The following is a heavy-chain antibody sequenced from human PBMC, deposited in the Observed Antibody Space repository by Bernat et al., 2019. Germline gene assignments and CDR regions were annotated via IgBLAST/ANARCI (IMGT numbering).Heavy chain of an antibody. CDR3: AKDIKTTKYYDFWSGYCDY. D-gene: IGHD3-3*01. Sequence: EVQLVESGGGLVQPGGSLRLSCAASGFTFSSYAMSWVRQAPGKGLEWVSAISGSGGSTYYADSVKGRFTISRDNSKNTLYLQMNSLRAEDTAVYYCAKDIKTTKYYDFWSGYCDYWGQGTLVTVSS. CDR2: ISGSGGST. CDR1: GFTFSSYA. J-gene: IGHJ4*02. V-gene: IGHV3-23*04.